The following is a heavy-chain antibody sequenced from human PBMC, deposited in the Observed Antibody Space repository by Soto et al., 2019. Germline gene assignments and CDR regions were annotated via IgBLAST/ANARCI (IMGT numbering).Heavy chain of an antibody. CDR1: GGSFSGYY. CDR3: AIGPRMWLAGGGY. Sequence: SETLSLTCAVYGGSFSGYYWSWIRQPPGKGLEWLGEINHSGITDYNPSLKSRITISIDTSKKQFSLKLNSVTAADTAVYYCAIGPRMWLAGGGYWGQGTQVTVPQ. CDR2: INHSGIT. D-gene: IGHD6-19*01. J-gene: IGHJ4*02. V-gene: IGHV4-34*01.